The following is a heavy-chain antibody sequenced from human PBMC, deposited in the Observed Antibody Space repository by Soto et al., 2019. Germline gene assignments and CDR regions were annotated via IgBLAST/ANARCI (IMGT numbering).Heavy chain of an antibody. CDR2: IDPSDSQT. D-gene: IGHD3-22*01. J-gene: IGHJ4*02. CDR1: GYSFAGFW. Sequence: PGESLKISCKGSGYSFAGFWITWVRQKPGKGLEWMGRIDPSDSQTYYSPSFRGHVTISATKSITTVFLQWSSLRASDTAMYYCARQIYDSDTGPNFQYYFDSWGQGTPVTVSS. V-gene: IGHV5-10-1*01. CDR3: ARQIYDSDTGPNFQYYFDS.